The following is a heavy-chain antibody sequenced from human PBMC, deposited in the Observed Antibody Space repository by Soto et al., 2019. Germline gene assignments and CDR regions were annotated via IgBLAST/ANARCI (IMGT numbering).Heavy chain of an antibody. V-gene: IGHV4-30-4*08. J-gene: IGHJ6*02. D-gene: IGHD4-17*01. Sequence: QVQLQESGPGLVKPSQTLSLTCSVSGYSITNDDYYWTWISQPPGKGLEWIGHIYYNGNTYYNPSLTSRLTLSLDTSQNQFSLHLTSVIAADSASYFCARATTVTSSFFYYGLDVWGQGTTVNVSS. CDR3: ARATTVTSSFFYYGLDV. CDR1: GYSITNDDYY. CDR2: IYYNGNT.